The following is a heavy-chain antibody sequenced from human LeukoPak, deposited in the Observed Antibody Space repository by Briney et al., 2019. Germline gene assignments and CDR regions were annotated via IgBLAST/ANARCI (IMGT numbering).Heavy chain of an antibody. Sequence: PSETLSLTCTVSGGSISTYYWSWIRRPPGKGLEWIAYIHASGPTNYNPSLKGRITISVDTSKNQFSLKLSSVTAADTAVYYCARHDAGIAARPFDNWGQGTQVTVSS. CDR1: GGSISTYY. CDR2: IHASGPT. J-gene: IGHJ4*02. CDR3: ARHDAGIAARPFDN. V-gene: IGHV4-4*09. D-gene: IGHD6-6*01.